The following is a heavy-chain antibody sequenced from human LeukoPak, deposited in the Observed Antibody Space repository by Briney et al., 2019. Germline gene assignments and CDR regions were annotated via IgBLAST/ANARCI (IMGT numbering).Heavy chain of an antibody. CDR3: AGDVMSTALDAFDV. J-gene: IGHJ3*01. D-gene: IGHD1-1*01. CDR2: IYYSGST. V-gene: IGHV4-59*01. Sequence: SETLSLTCTVSGGSISGYYWSWIRQPPGKGLEWIGYIYYSGSTNYNPSLKSRVTISVDTSKNQFSLQLSSVTAADTAVYYCAGDVMSTALDAFDVWGQGTVVTVSS. CDR1: GGSISGYY.